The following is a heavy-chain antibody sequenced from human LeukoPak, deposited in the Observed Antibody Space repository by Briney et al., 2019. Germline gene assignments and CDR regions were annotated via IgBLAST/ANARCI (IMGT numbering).Heavy chain of an antibody. D-gene: IGHD4-23*01. J-gene: IGHJ4*02. CDR2: IYYTGST. CDR1: GGSISSYY. Sequence: SETLSLTCTVSGGSISSYYWSWIRPPPGKGLEWIGYIYYTGSTSYNPSLKSRVTISVDTSKNQFSLKLRSVTAADTAVYYCARVGFGNTPHPIDYWGQGTLVTVSS. CDR3: ARVGFGNTPHPIDY. V-gene: IGHV4-59*01.